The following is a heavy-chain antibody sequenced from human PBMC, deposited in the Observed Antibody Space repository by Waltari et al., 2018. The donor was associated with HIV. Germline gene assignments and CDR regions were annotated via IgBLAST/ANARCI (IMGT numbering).Heavy chain of an antibody. J-gene: IGHJ4*02. V-gene: IGHV1-2*02. D-gene: IGHD1-26*01. Sequence: QVQLVQSGAEVKKPGASVKVSCKASGYTFTGYYMHWVRQATGQGLEWRGWINPNSGSTNYSQKFQGRVTMTRDTSISTAYMELSRLRSDDTAVYYCAREGSRVGAPGYFDYWGQGTLVTVSS. CDR2: INPNSGST. CDR1: GYTFTGYY. CDR3: AREGSRVGAPGYFDY.